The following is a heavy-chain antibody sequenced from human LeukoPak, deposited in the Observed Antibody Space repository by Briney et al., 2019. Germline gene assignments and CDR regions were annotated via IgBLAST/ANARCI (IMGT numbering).Heavy chain of an antibody. Sequence: GGSLRLSCATSGFTFSDYYISWVRQVPGKGLEWVANIDQDGRGKFFLDSVKGRFTISRDSARKSVSLQMNNLRPEDTAVYYCARESRLSDRDDAFDIWGQGTMVTVSS. CDR3: ARESRLSDRDDAFDI. CDR1: GFTFSDYY. CDR2: IDQDGRGK. V-gene: IGHV3-7*01. D-gene: IGHD2-2*01. J-gene: IGHJ3*02.